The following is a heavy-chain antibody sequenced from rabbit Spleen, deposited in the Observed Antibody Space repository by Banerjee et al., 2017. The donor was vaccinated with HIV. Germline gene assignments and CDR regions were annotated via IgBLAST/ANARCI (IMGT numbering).Heavy chain of an antibody. CDR3: ARDLDGVIGWNFGW. CDR2: IYTGSSDST. CDR1: GFTISSSYY. J-gene: IGHJ3*01. D-gene: IGHD4-1*01. V-gene: IGHV1S45*01. Sequence: QEQLEESGGGLVKPEGSLTLTCKASGFTISSSYYMYWVRQAPGKGLEWIACIYTGSSDSTYYASWAKGRFTISKISSTTVTLQMTSLTAADTATYFCARDLDGVIGWNFGWWGQGTLVTVS.